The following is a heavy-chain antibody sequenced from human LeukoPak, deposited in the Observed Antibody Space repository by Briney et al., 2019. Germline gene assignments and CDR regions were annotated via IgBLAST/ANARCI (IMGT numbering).Heavy chain of an antibody. D-gene: IGHD2-8*01. J-gene: IGHJ4*02. V-gene: IGHV3-53*01. CDR1: GFTFSSYS. CDR2: IYSGGST. Sequence: GGSLRLSCAASGFTFSSYSMNWVRQAPGKGLEWVSVIYSGGSTYYADSVKGRFTVSRDNSKNTLFVQMNSLKAEDTAVYYCAREGSNGGYDYWGQGTLVTVAS. CDR3: AREGSNGGYDY.